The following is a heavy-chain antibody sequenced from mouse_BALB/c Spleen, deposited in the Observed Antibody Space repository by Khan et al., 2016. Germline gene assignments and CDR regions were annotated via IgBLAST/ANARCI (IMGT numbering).Heavy chain of an antibody. CDR1: GYSITSGYG. CDR2: ISYSGST. V-gene: IGHV3-2*02. Sequence: EVQLQESGPGLVKPSQSLSLTCTVTGYSITSGYGWNWIRQFPGNKLEWMGYISYSGSTNYKPSLKSRIPITRDTSKNQFFLQLNSVTTEDTATYYCARTARIKYWGQGTTLTVSS. CDR3: ARTARIKY. D-gene: IGHD1-2*01. J-gene: IGHJ2*01.